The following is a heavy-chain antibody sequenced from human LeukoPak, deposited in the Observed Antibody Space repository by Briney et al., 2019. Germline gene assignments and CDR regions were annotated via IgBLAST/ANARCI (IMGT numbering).Heavy chain of an antibody. CDR2: IYHSGST. V-gene: IGHV4-38-2*02. CDR3: AREPNYSGSYLPDY. CDR1: GYSISSGYY. Sequence: PSETLSLTCTVSGYSISSGYYWGWIRQPPGKGLEWIGSIYHSGSTNYNPSLKSRVIMSVDTSKNQFSLKLTSVTAADTAVYYCAREPNYSGSYLPDYWGQGTLVTVSS. D-gene: IGHD1-26*01. J-gene: IGHJ4*02.